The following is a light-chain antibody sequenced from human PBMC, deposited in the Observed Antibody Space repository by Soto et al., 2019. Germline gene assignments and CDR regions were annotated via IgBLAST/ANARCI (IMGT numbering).Light chain of an antibody. Sequence: EIVMTQSPATLSVSPGERAPLSCRASLSVTSNLAWYQQKPGQAPRLLIKGASTRATGVPVRFSGSGSGTEFTLTISSLQPEDFAVYYCQQYNNWPETFGQGTKVDIK. CDR1: LSVTSN. J-gene: IGKJ1*01. CDR2: GAS. V-gene: IGKV3-15*01. CDR3: QQYNNWPET.